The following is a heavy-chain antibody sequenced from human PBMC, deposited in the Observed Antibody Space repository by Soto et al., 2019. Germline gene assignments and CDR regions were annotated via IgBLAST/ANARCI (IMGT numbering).Heavy chain of an antibody. V-gene: IGHV1-69*13. D-gene: IGHD4-4*01. CDR1: GGTFSSYA. CDR3: ARTSSHDYSNYGRYYYGMDV. J-gene: IGHJ6*02. CDR2: IIPIFGTA. Sequence: EASVKVSCKASGGTFSSYAISWVRQAPGQGLEWVGGIIPIFGTANYAQKFQGRVTITADESTSTAYMELSSLRSEDTAVYYCARTSSHDYSNYGRYYYGMDVWGQGTTVTVSS.